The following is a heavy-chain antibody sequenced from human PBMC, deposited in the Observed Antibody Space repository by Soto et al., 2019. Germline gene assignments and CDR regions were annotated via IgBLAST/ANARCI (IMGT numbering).Heavy chain of an antibody. Sequence: EVQLVESGGGLVQPGGSLRLSCAASGFTFSSYWMSWVRQAPGKGLEWVANIKPDGSEKYYVDSVKGRFTISRDNAKNSLYLQMNSLRAEDPAVYYCARTGRGYSGYDGNYYYYGMDVWGQGTTVTVSS. J-gene: IGHJ6*02. CDR3: ARTGRGYSGYDGNYYYYGMDV. V-gene: IGHV3-7*05. D-gene: IGHD5-12*01. CDR1: GFTFSSYW. CDR2: IKPDGSEK.